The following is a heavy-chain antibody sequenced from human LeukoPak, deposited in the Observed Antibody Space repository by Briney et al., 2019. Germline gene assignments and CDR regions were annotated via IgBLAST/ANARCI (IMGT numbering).Heavy chain of an antibody. V-gene: IGHV1-24*01. J-gene: IGHJ4*02. CDR3: ATDTEPGGIVVVPAAL. CDR1: GYTLNELP. D-gene: IGHD2-2*01. Sequence: ASVMVSCKVSGYTLNELPMHWVRQAPGKGLEWMGGFDPESGETIYPQKFQGRVTMTEDTSTDTAYMELSSLRSEDTAVYYCATDTEPGGIVVVPAALWGQGTLVTVSS. CDR2: FDPESGET.